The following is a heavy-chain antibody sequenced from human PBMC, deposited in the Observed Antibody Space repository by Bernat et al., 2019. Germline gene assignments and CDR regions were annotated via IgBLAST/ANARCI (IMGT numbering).Heavy chain of an antibody. J-gene: IGHJ4*02. D-gene: IGHD2-15*01. Sequence: QVQLVESGGGVVQPGRSLRLSCAASGFTFSSYGMHWVRQAPGKGLEWVAVIWYDGSNKNYADSVKGRFTISRDNSKKTLYLQMNSLRAEDTAVYYCVRDSSGRSGNFDYWGQGTPVTVSS. CDR2: IWYDGSNK. CDR1: GFTFSSYG. CDR3: VRDSSGRSGNFDY. V-gene: IGHV3-33*01.